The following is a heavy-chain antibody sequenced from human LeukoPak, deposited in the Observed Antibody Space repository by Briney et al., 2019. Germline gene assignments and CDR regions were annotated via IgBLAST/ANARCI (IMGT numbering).Heavy chain of an antibody. Sequence: ASVKVSCKASGYTFINYGISWVRQAPGQGLEWMGWISAYSGNTNYAQKVQGRVTMTTDTSTSTAYMELRSLRSDDTAVYYCARDPDGDYDFDYWGQGTLVTVSS. V-gene: IGHV1-18*01. CDR1: GYTFINYG. D-gene: IGHD4-17*01. J-gene: IGHJ4*02. CDR2: ISAYSGNT. CDR3: ARDPDGDYDFDY.